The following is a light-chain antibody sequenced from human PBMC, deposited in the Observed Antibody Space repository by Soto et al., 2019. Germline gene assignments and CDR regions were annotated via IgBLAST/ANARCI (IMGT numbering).Light chain of an antibody. J-gene: IGKJ1*01. CDR3: QQYGSSLRGT. CDR1: QSVSSSY. CDR2: GSS. V-gene: IGKV3-20*01. Sequence: EIALTQSPATLSLSPGERATISCLASQSVSSSYLAWYQQKPGQAPRLLIYGSSYRATGIPDRFSGSGSGTDFTLTIRRLEPEDFAVYYCQQYGSSLRGTFGQGTKVDIK.